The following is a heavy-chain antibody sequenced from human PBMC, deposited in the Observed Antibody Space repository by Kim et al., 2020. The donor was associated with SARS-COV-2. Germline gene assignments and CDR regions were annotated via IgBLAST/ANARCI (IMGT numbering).Heavy chain of an antibody. V-gene: IGHV3-23*01. CDR3: AKVRASPGNWFDP. J-gene: IGHJ5*02. Sequence: YADSVKGRLTISRDNSKNTLYLQMNSLRAEDTAVYYCAKVRASPGNWFDPWGQGTLVTVSS.